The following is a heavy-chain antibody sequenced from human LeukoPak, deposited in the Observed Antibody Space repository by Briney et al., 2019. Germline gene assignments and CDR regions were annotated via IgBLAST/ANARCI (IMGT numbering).Heavy chain of an antibody. J-gene: IGHJ6*04. CDR1: GFSLRSNAVG. D-gene: IGHD1-1*01. CDR3: AHDDPGYYGMDI. CDR2: IYGDDNK. V-gene: IGHV2-5*02. Sequence: ESGPTLVKPTQTLTLTCTSSGFSLRSNAVGVGWIRQPPGKALEWLALIYGDDNKRYSPSLKSRLTVTKDSSKNQVVLTMTNMDPVDTATYFCAHDDPGYYGMDIWGKGTTVTVSS.